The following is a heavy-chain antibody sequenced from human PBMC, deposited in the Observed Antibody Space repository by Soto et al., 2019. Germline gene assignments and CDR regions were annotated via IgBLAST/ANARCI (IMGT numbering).Heavy chain of an antibody. CDR2: ISGNGDNT. D-gene: IGHD2-15*01. Sequence: EVHLVESGGGLVQPGGSLRLSCAASGFTFSNYALHWVRQAPGEGLEYVSAISGNGDNTYYANSVKGRFTISRDNCKNTLYLQMGSLRAEDMGVYFCAREVVAATYDYWGQGALVTVSS. J-gene: IGHJ4*02. V-gene: IGHV3-64*01. CDR1: GFTFSNYA. CDR3: AREVVAATYDY.